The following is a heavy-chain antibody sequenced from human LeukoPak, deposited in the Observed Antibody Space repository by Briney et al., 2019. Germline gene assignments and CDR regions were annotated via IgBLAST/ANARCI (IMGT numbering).Heavy chain of an antibody. CDR1: GFTFRSYA. J-gene: IGHJ3*01. V-gene: IGHV3-23*01. CDR2: VTGDGETT. Sequence: PGGSLRLSCAASGFTFRSYAMSWVRQAPGKGLEWVLSVTGDGETTFYADSVKGRFSVSRDNSRNTLFLTMNSLRVEDTALYYCAKDYLGQLVMFDVWGQGTMVTVSS. D-gene: IGHD6-13*01. CDR3: AKDYLGQLVMFDV.